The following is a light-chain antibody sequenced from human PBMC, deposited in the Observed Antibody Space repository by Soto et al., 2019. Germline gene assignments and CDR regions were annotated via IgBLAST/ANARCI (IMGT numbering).Light chain of an antibody. V-gene: IGKV3-11*01. J-gene: IGKJ4*01. CDR1: QSVSSY. CDR2: DAS. CDR3: QQRSNWPPLT. Sequence: EIVLTQSPATLSLSPGERDTLSCRASQSVSSYLAWYQQKPGQAPRLLIYDASNRATGIPARFSGSVSGTDFTLTISSLEPEDFAVYYCQQRSNWPPLTFGGVTKVDIK.